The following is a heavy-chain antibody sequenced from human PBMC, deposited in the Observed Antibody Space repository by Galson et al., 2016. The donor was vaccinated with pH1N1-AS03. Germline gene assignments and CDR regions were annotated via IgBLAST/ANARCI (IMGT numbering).Heavy chain of an antibody. V-gene: IGHV3-11*01. D-gene: IGHD3-9*01. CDR1: GFSFSDYD. CDR2: IKSSGSPI. J-gene: IGHJ6*02. CDR3: ARASYDILPNPLSGAQG. Sequence: SLRLSCAGAGFSFSDYDMTWVRQAPGEGLEWVSAIKSSGSPIYYADSVKGRFTISRDNSKNTLVLQMNSLRVEDTAVYYCARASYDILPNPLSGAQGWGEAATVSAS.